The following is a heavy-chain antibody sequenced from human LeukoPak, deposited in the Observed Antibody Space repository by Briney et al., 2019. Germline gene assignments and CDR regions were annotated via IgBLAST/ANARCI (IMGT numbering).Heavy chain of an antibody. Sequence: ASVKVSCKASGYTFTGYYMHWVRQAPGQGLEWMGWINPNSGGTNYAQKFQGRVTMTRDTSISTAYMELSRLRSDDTAVYYCARVWVSVAAAMDYWGQGTVVTVSS. CDR2: INPNSGGT. V-gene: IGHV1-2*02. J-gene: IGHJ4*02. CDR3: ARVWVSVAAAMDY. D-gene: IGHD6-13*01. CDR1: GYTFTGYY.